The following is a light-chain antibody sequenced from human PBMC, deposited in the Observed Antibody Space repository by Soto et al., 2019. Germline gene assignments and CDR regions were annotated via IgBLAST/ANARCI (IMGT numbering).Light chain of an antibody. V-gene: IGLV1-44*01. CDR1: SCNIGSNT. J-gene: IGLJ2*01. CDR2: SNN. CDR3: AAWDDSLQVV. Sequence: QSVLAQPPSASGTPGQWVTISCSGSSCNIGSNTVNWYQQLPGTAPKLLIYSNNQRPSGVPDPFSGSKSGTSASLANSGLQSEDEADYYCAAWDDSLQVVFGGGTKVTVL.